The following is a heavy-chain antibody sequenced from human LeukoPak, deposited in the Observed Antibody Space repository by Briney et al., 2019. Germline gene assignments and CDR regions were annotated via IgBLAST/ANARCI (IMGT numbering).Heavy chain of an antibody. V-gene: IGHV5-51*01. CDR2: IYTGDSDT. D-gene: IGHD2-21*02. J-gene: IGHJ4*02. Sequence: RGESLKISCKGSGYSFISYWIGWVGQIPGKGLEWMEIIYTGDSDTRYSPSFKGQINISADKSISTTYMQWSSLKASDTAMYYCATSCGGDCPFDYWGQGTLVTVSS. CDR3: ATSCGGDCPFDY. CDR1: GYSFISYW.